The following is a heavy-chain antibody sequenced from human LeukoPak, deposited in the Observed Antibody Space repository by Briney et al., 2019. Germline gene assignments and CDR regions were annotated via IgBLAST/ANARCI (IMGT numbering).Heavy chain of an antibody. CDR2: IYTTGST. CDR1: GGSITTGSYY. V-gene: IGHV4-61*02. D-gene: IGHD2-2*01. CDR3: ARAPTSSTGSSSPFDI. J-gene: IGHJ3*02. Sequence: KASETLSLTCTVSGGSITTGSYYWIWIRQPAGKGLEWIGRIYTTGSTDYNPSLKSRVTMSVDTSKNQFSLKLTSVTVADTALYYCARAPTSSTGSSSPFDIWGQGTMVTVSS.